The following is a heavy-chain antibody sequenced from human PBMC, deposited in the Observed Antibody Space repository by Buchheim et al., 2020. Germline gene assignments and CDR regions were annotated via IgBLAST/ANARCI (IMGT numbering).Heavy chain of an antibody. J-gene: IGHJ6*02. V-gene: IGHV3-48*03. CDR2: ISSSGSTI. Sequence: EVQLVESGGGLVQPGGSLRLSCAASGFTFSSYEMNWVRQAPGKGLEWVSYISSSGSTIYYADSVKGRFTISRDNAKNSLYLPMNSLRAEDTAVYYCARDTVTTDYYYYGMDVWGQGTT. CDR1: GFTFSSYE. CDR3: ARDTVTTDYYYYGMDV. D-gene: IGHD4-17*01.